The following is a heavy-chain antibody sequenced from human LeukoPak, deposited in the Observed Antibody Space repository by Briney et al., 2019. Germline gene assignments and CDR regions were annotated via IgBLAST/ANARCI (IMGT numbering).Heavy chain of an antibody. D-gene: IGHD1-26*01. Sequence: SETLSLTCAVYGGSFSGYYWSWIRQPPGKGLEWIGEINHSGSTNYNPSLKSRVTISVDTSKNQFSLKLSSVTAADTAVYYCAGMIRGGSYYIENYWGQGTLVTVSS. J-gene: IGHJ4*02. V-gene: IGHV4-34*01. CDR1: GGSFSGYY. CDR2: INHSGST. CDR3: AGMIRGGSYYIENY.